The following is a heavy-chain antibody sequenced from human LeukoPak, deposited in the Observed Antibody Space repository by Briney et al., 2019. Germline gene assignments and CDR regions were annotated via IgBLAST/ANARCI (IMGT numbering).Heavy chain of an antibody. CDR3: VRQPGYSYLTTYSYYYMDV. V-gene: IGHV4-59*04. D-gene: IGHD5-18*01. J-gene: IGHJ6*03. Sequence: SETPSLTCTVSGGSISSYYWSWIRQPAGKGLEWIGTTYYNGNTYYNPSLKSRVTMSIDTSKNQFSLRLTSVTAADTAVYYCVRQPGYSYLTTYSYYYMDVWGKGTTVTVSS. CDR1: GGSISSYY. CDR2: TYYNGNT.